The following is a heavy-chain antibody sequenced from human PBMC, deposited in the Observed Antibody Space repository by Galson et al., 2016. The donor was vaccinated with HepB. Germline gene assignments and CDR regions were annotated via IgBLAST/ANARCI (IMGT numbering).Heavy chain of an antibody. V-gene: IGHV5-51*01. Sequence: QSGAEVKKPGESLKISCKGSGYSFTSDWLGWVRQMPGKGLEWMGIIYPGDSDTRYSPSFQGHVTISADKSISTAYLQWSSLKASDTAMYFCARLADWLGSNYFNHWGQGTLVTVSA. CDR2: IYPGDSDT. J-gene: IGHJ4*02. CDR1: GYSFTSDW. D-gene: IGHD3-22*01. CDR3: ARLADWLGSNYFNH.